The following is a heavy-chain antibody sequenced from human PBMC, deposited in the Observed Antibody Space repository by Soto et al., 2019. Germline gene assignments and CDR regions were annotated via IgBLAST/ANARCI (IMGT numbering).Heavy chain of an antibody. Sequence: XVSLRLSCAASGFTVNSNYMSWVRQAPGKGLEWVSVIYSGGSTYYADSVKGRFTISRDNSKNTLYLQMNSLRAEDTAVYYCAKDLYPVRADAFDIWGQGTMVTVSS. V-gene: IGHV3-53*01. CDR2: IYSGGST. CDR3: AKDLYPVRADAFDI. D-gene: IGHD2-2*02. J-gene: IGHJ3*02. CDR1: GFTVNSNY.